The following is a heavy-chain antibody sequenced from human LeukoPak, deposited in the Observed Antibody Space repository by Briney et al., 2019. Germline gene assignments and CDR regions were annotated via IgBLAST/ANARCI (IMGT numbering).Heavy chain of an antibody. CDR1: GFTFSSYS. CDR3: ARYRFVVGATDSFDI. V-gene: IGHV3-33*08. D-gene: IGHD1-26*01. CDR2: IRYDGSNK. Sequence: GGSLRLSCAASGFTFSSYSMNWVRQAPGKGLEWVSFIRYDGSNKYYADSVKGRLTISRDNSKNTLYLQMNSLRAEDTAVYYCARYRFVVGATDSFDIWGQGTMVTVSS. J-gene: IGHJ3*02.